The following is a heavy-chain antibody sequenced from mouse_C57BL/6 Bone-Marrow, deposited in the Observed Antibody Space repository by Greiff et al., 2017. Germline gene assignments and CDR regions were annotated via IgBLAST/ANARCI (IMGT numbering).Heavy chain of an antibody. V-gene: IGHV1-72*01. CDR2: IVPNSGGT. J-gene: IGHJ1*03. Sequence: QVQLQQPGAELVQPGASVKLSCKASGYTFTSYWMHWVKQRPGRGLEWIGRIVPNSGGTKYNEKFKSKATFTVDKPTSTAYMQLSSLTSEDSAVYYCARGNYFYWYFAVWGTGTTVTVSS. CDR1: GYTFTSYW. CDR3: ARGNYFYWYFAV. D-gene: IGHD2-1*01.